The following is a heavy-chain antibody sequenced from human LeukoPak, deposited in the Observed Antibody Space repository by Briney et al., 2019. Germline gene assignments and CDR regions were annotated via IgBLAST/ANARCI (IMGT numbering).Heavy chain of an antibody. V-gene: IGHV3-21*01. CDR2: ISSSSYI. Sequence: PGGSLRLSCAASGFTFSSYSMNWVRPAPGKGLEWVSSISSSSYIYYADSVKGRFTISRDNAKNSLYLQMNSLRAEDTAVYYCAALVVVPAASASPGTFDYWGQGTLVTVSS. D-gene: IGHD2-2*01. CDR3: AALVVVPAASASPGTFDY. J-gene: IGHJ4*02. CDR1: GFTFSSYS.